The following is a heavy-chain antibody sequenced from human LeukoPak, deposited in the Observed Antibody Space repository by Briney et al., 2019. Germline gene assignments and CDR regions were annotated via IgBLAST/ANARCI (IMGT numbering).Heavy chain of an antibody. V-gene: IGHV1-18*01. CDR1: GYTFTSYH. Sequence: ASVKVSCKASGYTFTSYHIAWVRQAPGRGLEWMGWISAYNGIPKYAENLQGRITMTIDTSTSTAYMELRSLRSDDTAVYYCARDHSGFHFDYWGQGTLVSVSS. CDR3: ARDHSGFHFDY. CDR2: ISAYNGIP. D-gene: IGHD3-10*01. J-gene: IGHJ4*02.